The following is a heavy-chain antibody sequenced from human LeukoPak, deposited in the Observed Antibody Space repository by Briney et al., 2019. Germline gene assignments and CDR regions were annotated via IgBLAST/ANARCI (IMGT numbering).Heavy chain of an antibody. CDR1: GGSISSYY. D-gene: IGHD1-26*01. CDR3: ARENSGSYREVDY. Sequence: DPSETLSLTCTVSGGSISSYYWSWIRQPAGKGLEWIGRIYTSGSTNYNASLKSRVSMSVDTSKNQFSLKLSSVTAADTAVFYCARENSGSYREVDYWGQGTLVTVSS. V-gene: IGHV4-4*07. J-gene: IGHJ4*02. CDR2: IYTSGST.